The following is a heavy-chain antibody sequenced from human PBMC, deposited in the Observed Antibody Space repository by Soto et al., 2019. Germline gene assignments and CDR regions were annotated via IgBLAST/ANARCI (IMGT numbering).Heavy chain of an antibody. Sequence: SETLSLTCAVKGGSFSGYYWSWIRQPPGKGLEWIGEINHSGTTNYNPSLKSRVTISVDTSKNQFSLKLTSVTAADAAVNYCGWLRVLWSGTYYSPCSMDVWGPGTTLTVSS. CDR1: GGSFSGYY. V-gene: IGHV4-34*01. J-gene: IGHJ6*02. D-gene: IGHD1-26*01. CDR3: GWLRVLWSGTYYSPCSMDV. CDR2: INHSGTT.